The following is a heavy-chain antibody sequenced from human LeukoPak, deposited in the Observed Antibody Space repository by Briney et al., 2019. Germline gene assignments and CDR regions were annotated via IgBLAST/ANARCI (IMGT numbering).Heavy chain of an antibody. CDR1: GFTFSSYS. V-gene: IGHV3-21*01. Sequence: GGSLRLSCAASGFTFSSYSMNWVRQAPGKGLEWGSSISSSSSYIYYADSVKGRFTISRDNAKNSLYLQMNGLRAEDTAVYYCARVSSLVAGFYYGMDVWGKGTTVTVSS. D-gene: IGHD6-19*01. CDR3: ARVSSLVAGFYYGMDV. J-gene: IGHJ6*04. CDR2: ISSSSSYI.